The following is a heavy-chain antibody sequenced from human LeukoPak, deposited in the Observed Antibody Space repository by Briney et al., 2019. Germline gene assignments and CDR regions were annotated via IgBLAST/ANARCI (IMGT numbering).Heavy chain of an antibody. Sequence: GGSLRLSCVASGFPFDRNWMSWVRQAPGKGLEWVANIKHDGSEKNFVDSVKGRFTISRDNAENSLFLQMNSLRADDTAVYFCARQPIYEAYFDFWGQGTLVTVSS. V-gene: IGHV3-7*01. D-gene: IGHD3-16*01. J-gene: IGHJ4*02. CDR2: IKHDGSEK. CDR3: ARQPIYEAYFDF. CDR1: GFPFDRNW.